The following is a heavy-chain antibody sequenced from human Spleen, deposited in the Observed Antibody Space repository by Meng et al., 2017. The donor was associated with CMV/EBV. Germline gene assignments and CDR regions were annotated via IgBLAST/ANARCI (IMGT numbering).Heavy chain of an antibody. CDR2: IYYTGNT. V-gene: IGHV4-39*07. J-gene: IGHJ4*02. CDR3: ASNTNYYDYVWGSYRPDY. Sequence: SETLSLTCSVSGGSITSSSYYWGWIRQPPGKGLEWIGSIYYTGNTYYNPSLESRITISIDTSKNQFSLRVNSVTAADTAVYYCASNTNYYDYVWGSYRPDYWGQGTLVTVSS. CDR1: GGSITSSSYY. D-gene: IGHD3-16*02.